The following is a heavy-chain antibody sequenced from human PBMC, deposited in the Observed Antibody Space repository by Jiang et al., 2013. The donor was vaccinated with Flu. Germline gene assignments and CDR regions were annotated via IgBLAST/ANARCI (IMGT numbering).Heavy chain of an antibody. CDR3: AREIRWSGYYQTRFDP. Sequence: KPSETLSLTCTVSGGSINSYYWSWIRQPPGKGLEWIGYIYYSGSTNYNPSLKSRVTISIDTSKNQFSLKLNSVTAADTAVYYCAREIRWSGYYQTRFDPWGQGTLVTVSS. J-gene: IGHJ5*02. CDR2: IYYSGST. V-gene: IGHV4-59*01. D-gene: IGHD3-3*01. CDR1: GGSINSYY.